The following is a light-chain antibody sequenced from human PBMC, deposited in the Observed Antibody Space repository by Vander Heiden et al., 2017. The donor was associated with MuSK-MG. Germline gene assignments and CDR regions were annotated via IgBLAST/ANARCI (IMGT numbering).Light chain of an antibody. CDR2: WAS. V-gene: IGKV4-1*01. CDR1: QSVLYSSNNKNY. J-gene: IGKJ1*01. CDR3: QQYSSTPRT. Sequence: DIVMTQSPASLAVTLGERATINCKSSQSVLYSSNNKNYLAWYQQKPGQPPKLLIYWASTRESGVPDRFTGSGSGTDFTLTISSLQAEDVAVYFCQQYSSTPRTFGPGTKVEI.